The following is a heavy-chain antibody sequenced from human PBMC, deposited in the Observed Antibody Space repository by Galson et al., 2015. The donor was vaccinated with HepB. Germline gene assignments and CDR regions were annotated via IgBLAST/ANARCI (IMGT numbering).Heavy chain of an antibody. J-gene: IGHJ6*02. Sequence: SVKVSCKASGYTFTSYGISWVRQAPGQGLEWMGWISAYNGNTNYAQKLQGRVTMTTDTSTSTAYMELRSLRSDDTAVYYCARDRLSGYYYYYYGMDVWGQGTTVTVSS. V-gene: IGHV1-18*04. D-gene: IGHD1-26*01. CDR3: ARDRLSGYYYYYYGMDV. CDR1: GYTFTSYG. CDR2: ISAYNGNT.